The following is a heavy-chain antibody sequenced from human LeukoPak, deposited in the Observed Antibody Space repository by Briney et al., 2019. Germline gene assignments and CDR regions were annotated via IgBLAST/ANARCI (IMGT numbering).Heavy chain of an antibody. J-gene: IGHJ4*02. D-gene: IGHD3-22*01. CDR2: INPNSGGT. V-gene: IGHV1-2*02. CDR3: ARGEGDYYDSSGYHFDY. CDR1: GYTFTGYY. Sequence: ASVKVSCKASGYTFTGYYMHWVRQAPGQGLEWMGWINPNSGGTNYAQKFQGRVTMTRDTSISTAYMELSRLRSDDTAVYYCARGEGDYYDSSGYHFDYWGQGTLVTVSS.